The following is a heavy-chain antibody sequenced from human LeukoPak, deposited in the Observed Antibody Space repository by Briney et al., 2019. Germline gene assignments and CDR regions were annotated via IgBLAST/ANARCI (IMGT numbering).Heavy chain of an antibody. J-gene: IGHJ4*02. CDR1: GGSISSYY. Sequence: SETLSLTCTVSGGSISSYYWSWIRQPPGKGLEWIGYIYYSGSTNYNPSLKSQVTISVDTSKNQFSLKLSSVTAADTAVYYCAKRSRRYFDWMGYFDYWGQGTLVTVSS. CDR2: IYYSGST. D-gene: IGHD3-9*01. CDR3: AKRSRRYFDWMGYFDY. V-gene: IGHV4-59*08.